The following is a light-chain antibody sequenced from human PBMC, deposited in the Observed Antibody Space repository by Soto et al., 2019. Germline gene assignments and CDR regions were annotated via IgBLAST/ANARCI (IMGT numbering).Light chain of an antibody. Sequence: QSVLAQPASVSGSPGQSITISCTGTSSDVGGYNYVSWYQHHPGKAPKLMIFDVSNRPSGVSNRFSGSKSGNTASLTISGLQPEDEADHYCSSYTTSNTRQIVFGTGTKVTV. J-gene: IGLJ1*01. CDR3: SSYTTSNTRQIV. CDR2: DVS. V-gene: IGLV2-14*03. CDR1: SSDVGGYNY.